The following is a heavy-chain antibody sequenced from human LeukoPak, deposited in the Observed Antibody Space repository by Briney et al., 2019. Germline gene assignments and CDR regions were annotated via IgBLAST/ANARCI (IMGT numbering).Heavy chain of an antibody. Sequence: SETLSLTCAVYSGSFSGYSWSWIRQPPGKVLEWIGEINHSGSTNYNPSLKSRVTISLDTSRNQFSLRLISVTAADTAVYYCAREGALWLPPDYWGQGTLVTVSS. CDR1: SGSFSGYS. CDR3: AREGALWLPPDY. V-gene: IGHV4-34*01. J-gene: IGHJ4*02. CDR2: INHSGST. D-gene: IGHD6-19*01.